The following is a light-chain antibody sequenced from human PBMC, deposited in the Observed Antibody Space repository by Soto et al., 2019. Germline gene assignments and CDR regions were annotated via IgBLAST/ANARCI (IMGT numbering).Light chain of an antibody. V-gene: IGLV2-14*01. CDR2: DVS. J-gene: IGLJ1*01. CDR3: SSYTISSTYV. CDR1: SSDVGGYNY. Sequence: QSALTQPASVSGSPGQSIAISCTGTSSDVGGYNYVSWYQQHPGKAPKLLINDVSNRPSGVSSRFSGSKSGNTASLTISGLHAEDEADYYCSSYTISSTYVFGTGTKLTVL.